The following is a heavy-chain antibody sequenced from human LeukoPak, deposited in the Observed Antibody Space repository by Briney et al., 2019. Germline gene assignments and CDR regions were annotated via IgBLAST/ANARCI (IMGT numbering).Heavy chain of an antibody. CDR3: ARTTIHRSSNFDY. D-gene: IGHD1-1*01. V-gene: IGHV3-33*01. CDR2: IWYDGSNE. CDR1: GFTFSNYG. J-gene: IGHJ4*02. Sequence: GGSLRLSCAASGFTFSNYGMHWVRQAPGKGLEWVAMIWYDGSNEFYADSVEGRFTISRDNSKNTLYLQMNSLRAEDTAVYYCARTTIHRSSNFDYWGQGTLVTVSS.